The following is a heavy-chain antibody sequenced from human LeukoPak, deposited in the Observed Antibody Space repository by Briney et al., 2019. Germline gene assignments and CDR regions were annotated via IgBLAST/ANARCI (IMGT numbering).Heavy chain of an antibody. CDR3: ARVWYYDILSGYRGNDAFDI. D-gene: IGHD3-9*01. V-gene: IGHV1-2*02. Sequence: ASVKVSCKASGYTFTGYYMHWVRQAPGQGLEWTGWINPNSGGTNYAQKFQGRVTMTRDTSISTAYMELSRLRSDDTAVYYCARVWYYDILSGYRGNDAFDIWGQGTMVTVSS. J-gene: IGHJ3*02. CDR2: INPNSGGT. CDR1: GYTFTGYY.